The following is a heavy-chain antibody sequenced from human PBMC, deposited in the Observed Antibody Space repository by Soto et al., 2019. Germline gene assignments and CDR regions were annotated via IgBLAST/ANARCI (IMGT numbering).Heavy chain of an antibody. CDR2: ISWNSGSI. Sequence: GGSLRLSCAASGFTFDDYAMHWVRQAPGKGLEWVSGISWNSGSIGYADSVKGRFTISRDNAKNSLYLQMNSLRAEDTALYYCAKDFSFTVTTYCMDVWGQGTTVTVS. CDR3: AKDFSFTVTTYCMDV. V-gene: IGHV3-9*01. D-gene: IGHD4-17*01. J-gene: IGHJ6*02. CDR1: GFTFDDYA.